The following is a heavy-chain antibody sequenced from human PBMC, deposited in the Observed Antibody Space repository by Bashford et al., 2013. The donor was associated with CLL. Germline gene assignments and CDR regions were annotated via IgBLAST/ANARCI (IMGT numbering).Heavy chain of an antibody. CDR2: IYPGDSDT. CDR3: ARRIPSIAVAGNWMEDYYYYGMTS. Sequence: GESLKISCKGSGYSFTSYWIGWVRQMPGKGLEWMGIIYPGDSDTRYSPSFQGQVTISADKSISTAYLQWSSLKASDTAMYYCARRIPSIAVAGNWMEDYYYYGMTSGAKGPRHRLL. D-gene: IGHD6-19*01. J-gene: IGHJ6*02. V-gene: IGHV5-51*01. CDR1: GYSFTSYW.